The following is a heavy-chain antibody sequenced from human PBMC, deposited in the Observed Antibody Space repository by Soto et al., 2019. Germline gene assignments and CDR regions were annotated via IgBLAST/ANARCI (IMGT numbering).Heavy chain of an antibody. V-gene: IGHV4-4*07. CDR1: GGFISDYS. CDR3: ARESGDNWTYEVY. CDR2: VHINGNT. Sequence: PXGTLSLTCTVSGGFISDYSMSWIRQSAGKGLEWVGRVHINGNTHYNPSLRGRVTMSVDTSNNQFHLRVTSVTAADTAVYYCARESGDNWTYEVYWGQGTLVTVSS. J-gene: IGHJ4*02. D-gene: IGHD1-7*01.